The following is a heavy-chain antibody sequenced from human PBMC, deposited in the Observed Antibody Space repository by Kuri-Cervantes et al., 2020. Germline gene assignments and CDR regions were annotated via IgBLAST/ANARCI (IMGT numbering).Heavy chain of an antibody. Sequence: GESLKISCAASGFTFSSYAMSWVRQAPGKGLESFSSISASGGHTYYSDSVKGRFAISRDNSKNTLYLQMNSLRVEDSALYYCARILSEVESYWYGMDVWGQGTTVTVSS. CDR2: ISASGGHT. CDR3: ARILSEVESYWYGMDV. J-gene: IGHJ6*02. V-gene: IGHV3-23*01. CDR1: GFTFSSYA. D-gene: IGHD2-8*01.